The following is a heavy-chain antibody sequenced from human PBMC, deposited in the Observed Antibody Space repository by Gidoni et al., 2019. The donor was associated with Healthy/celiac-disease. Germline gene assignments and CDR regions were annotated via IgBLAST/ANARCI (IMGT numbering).Heavy chain of an antibody. V-gene: IGHV4-34*01. D-gene: IGHD2-15*01. CDR1: GGSFSGYY. J-gene: IGHJ5*02. CDR3: ARRYCSGGSCENSRFDP. CDR2: ITHSGST. Sequence: QVQLQQWGAGLLEPSETLSLTCAVYGGSFSGYYWSWIRQPPGKGLEWIGEITHSGSTNYNPSLKSRVTISVDTSKNQFSLKLSSVTAADTAVYYCARRYCSGGSCENSRFDPWGQGTLVTVSS.